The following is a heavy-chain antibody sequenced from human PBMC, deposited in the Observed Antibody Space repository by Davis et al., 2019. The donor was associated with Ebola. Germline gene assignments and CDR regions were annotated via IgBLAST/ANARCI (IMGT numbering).Heavy chain of an antibody. CDR1: GFTFSSYA. CDR3: ARNGYGSGSYYNVRGIEDFDY. V-gene: IGHV3-23*01. D-gene: IGHD3-10*01. CDR2: ISGSGGST. J-gene: IGHJ4*02. Sequence: GESLKISCAASGFTFSSYAMSWVRQAPGKGLEWVSAISGSGGSTYYADSVKGRFTISRDNSKNTLYLQMNSLRAEDTAVYYCARNGYGSGSYYNVRGIEDFDYWGQGTLVTVSS.